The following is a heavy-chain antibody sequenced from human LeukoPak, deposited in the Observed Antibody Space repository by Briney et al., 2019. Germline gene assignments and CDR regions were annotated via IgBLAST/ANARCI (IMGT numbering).Heavy chain of an antibody. CDR3: ARDLRNGGY. V-gene: IGHV3-21*01. Sequence: GGSLTLSCAASGFTFSSYSMNWVRQAPGQGLEWVSSISSSSSYICYADSVKGRFTISRDNAKNSLYLQMNRLRAEDTAVYYCARDLRNGGYWGQGTLVTVSS. D-gene: IGHD3-10*01. J-gene: IGHJ4*02. CDR2: ISSSSSYI. CDR1: GFTFSSYS.